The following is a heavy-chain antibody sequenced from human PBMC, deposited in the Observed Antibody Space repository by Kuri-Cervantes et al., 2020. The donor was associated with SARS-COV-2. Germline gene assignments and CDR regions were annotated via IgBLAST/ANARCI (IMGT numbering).Heavy chain of an antibody. D-gene: IGHD3-3*01. CDR3: ARVHDFWSGYYTS. V-gene: IGHV1-3*02. Sequence: ASVKVSCKASGYTFTSYAMHWVRQAPGQRLEWMGWSNAGNGNTKYSQEFQGRVTMTRITSISTAYMELSSLRSEDTAVYYCARVHDFWSGYYTSWGQGTLVTVSS. J-gene: IGHJ5*02. CDR1: GYTFTSYA. CDR2: SNAGNGNT.